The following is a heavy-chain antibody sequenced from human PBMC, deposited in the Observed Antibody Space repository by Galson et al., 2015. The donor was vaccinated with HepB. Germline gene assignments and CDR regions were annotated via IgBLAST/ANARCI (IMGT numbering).Heavy chain of an antibody. D-gene: IGHD3-22*01. J-gene: IGHJ3*02. CDR3: ARGLEEGATLPDSSGSIDAFDI. CDR2: IIPIIGTA. V-gene: IGHV1-69*13. Sequence: SVKVSCKASGGTFSSYAISWVRQAPGQGLEWMGGIIPIIGTANYAQKFQGRVTITADESTSTAYMELSSLRSEDTAVYYCARGLEEGATLPDSSGSIDAFDIWGQGTMVTVSS. CDR1: GGTFSSYA.